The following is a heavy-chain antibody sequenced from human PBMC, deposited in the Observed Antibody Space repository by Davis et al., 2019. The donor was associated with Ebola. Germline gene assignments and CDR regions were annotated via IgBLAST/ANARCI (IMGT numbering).Heavy chain of an antibody. CDR2: ISHDGGNQYYADSSNQ. V-gene: IGHV3-30*04. CDR3: ARAEEWDIVVVPAATPDY. D-gene: IGHD2-2*01. CDR1: GFTFSSYT. Sequence: GGSLRLSCAASGFTFSSYTMHWVRQAPGKGLEWVALISHDGGNQYYADSSNQYYADSVKGRFTISRDNAKNSLYLQMNSLRAEDTAVYYCARAEEWDIVVVPAATPDYWGQGTLVTVSS. J-gene: IGHJ4*02.